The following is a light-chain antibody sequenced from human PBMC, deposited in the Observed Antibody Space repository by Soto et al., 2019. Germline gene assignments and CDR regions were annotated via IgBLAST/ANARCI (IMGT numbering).Light chain of an antibody. Sequence: VLTQPPSVSAAPGQKVTISCSRSSSNIGKNYVSWYQQLPGTAPKLLIYDNNKRPSGIPDRFSGSKSGTSATLGITGLQAGDEADYFCGTWDNSLTAYVFGTGTQLTVL. CDR2: DNN. V-gene: IGLV1-51*01. CDR3: GTWDNSLTAYV. J-gene: IGLJ1*01. CDR1: SSNIGKNY.